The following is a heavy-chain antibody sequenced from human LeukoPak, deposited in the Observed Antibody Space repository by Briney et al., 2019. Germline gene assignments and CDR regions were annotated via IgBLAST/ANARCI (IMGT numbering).Heavy chain of an antibody. CDR2: INWNGGST. CDR1: GFTFDDYG. V-gene: IGHV3-20*04. J-gene: IGHJ3*02. Sequence: GGSLRLSCAASGFTFDDYGMSWVRQAPGKGLEWVSGINWNGGSTVYADSVKGRFTISRDNAKNSLYLQMNSLRAEDTALYYCARAISPTICSGGSCYSPDAFDIWGQGTMVTVSS. CDR3: ARAISPTICSGGSCYSPDAFDI. D-gene: IGHD2-15*01.